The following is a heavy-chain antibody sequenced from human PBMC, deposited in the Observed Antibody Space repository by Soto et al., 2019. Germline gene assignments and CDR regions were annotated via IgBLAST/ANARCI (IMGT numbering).Heavy chain of an antibody. J-gene: IGHJ4*02. CDR3: TKDRVPDGIYSFDY. D-gene: IGHD2-15*01. Sequence: PGGSLRLSCAASGFSFSDYSMNWVRQAPGKGLEWVSFIDLRGTTTYYRDSVKGRFTVLKVKSMNTVYLQMNSLTVEDAAVYYCTKDRVPDGIYSFDYWGQGALVTVSS. V-gene: IGHV3-23*03. CDR2: IDLRGTTT. CDR1: GFSFSDYS.